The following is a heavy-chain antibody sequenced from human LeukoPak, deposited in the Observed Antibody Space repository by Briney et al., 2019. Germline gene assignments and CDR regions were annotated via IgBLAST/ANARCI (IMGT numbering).Heavy chain of an antibody. V-gene: IGHV4-31*03. CDR3: ARGGSSSTEVMYYFDY. Sequence: SQTLSLTCTVSGGSINSGGYYRSWIRQHPGKGLEWIGYIYYSGSTYYNPSLKSRVTISVDTSKNQFSLTLSSVTAADTAVYYCARGGSSSTEVMYYFDYWGQGTLVTVSS. D-gene: IGHD6-6*01. CDR2: IYYSGST. J-gene: IGHJ4*02. CDR1: GGSINSGGYY.